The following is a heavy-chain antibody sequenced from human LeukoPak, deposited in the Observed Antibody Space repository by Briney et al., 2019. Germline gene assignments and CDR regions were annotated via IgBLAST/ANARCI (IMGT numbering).Heavy chain of an antibody. CDR1: GFTVSSNY. CDR3: ARADDFWSGYYFDY. Sequence: GGSLRLSCAASGFTVSSNYMSWVRQAPGKGLEWVSVIYSGGSTYYADSVKGRFTISRDNSKNTLYLQMNSLRAEDTAVYYCARADDFWSGYYFDYWGQGTLVTVSS. J-gene: IGHJ4*02. CDR2: IYSGGST. D-gene: IGHD3-3*01. V-gene: IGHV3-66*01.